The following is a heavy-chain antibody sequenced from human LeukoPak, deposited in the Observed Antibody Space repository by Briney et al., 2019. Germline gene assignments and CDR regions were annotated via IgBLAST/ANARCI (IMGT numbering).Heavy chain of an antibody. CDR3: AREGLMGIDP. CDR2: IYYSGST. Sequence: SETLSLTCTVSGGSISSYYWSWIRQPPGKGLEWLGYIYYSGSTNYNPSLKSRVTISVDTSKNQFSLKLSSVTAADTAVYYCAREGLMGIDPWGQGTLVTVSS. D-gene: IGHD2-8*01. J-gene: IGHJ5*02. CDR1: GGSISSYY. V-gene: IGHV4-59*01.